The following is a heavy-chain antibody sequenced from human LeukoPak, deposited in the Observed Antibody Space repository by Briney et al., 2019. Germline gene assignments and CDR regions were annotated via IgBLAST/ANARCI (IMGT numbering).Heavy chain of an antibody. J-gene: IGHJ4*02. Sequence: SETLSLTCTVSGGSISSSSYYWGWIRQPPGKGLEWIGSIYYSGSTYYNPSLKSRVTISVDTSKNQFSLKLSSVTAADTAVYYCARGGKNSWSYYFDYWGQGTLVTVSS. CDR3: ARGGKNSWSYYFDY. CDR2: IYYSGST. D-gene: IGHD3-10*01. V-gene: IGHV4-39*07. CDR1: GGSISSSSYY.